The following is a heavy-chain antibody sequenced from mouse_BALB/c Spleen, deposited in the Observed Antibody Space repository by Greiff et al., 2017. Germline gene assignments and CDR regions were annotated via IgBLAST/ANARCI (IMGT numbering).Heavy chain of an antibody. CDR1: GYTFTSYW. Sequence: VQLQQSGAELVRPGASVKLSCKASGYTFTSYWINWVKQRPGQGLEWIGNIYPSDSYTNYNQKFKDKATLTVDKSSSTAYMQLSSPTSEDSAVYYCTRFITTVVPYYFDYWGQGTTLTVSS. J-gene: IGHJ2*01. D-gene: IGHD1-1*01. V-gene: IGHV1-69*02. CDR3: TRFITTVVPYYFDY. CDR2: IYPSDSYT.